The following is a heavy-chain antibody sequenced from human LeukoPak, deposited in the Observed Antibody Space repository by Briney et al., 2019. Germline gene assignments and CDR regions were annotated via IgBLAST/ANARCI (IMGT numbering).Heavy chain of an antibody. CDR3: ARGVKYLADAFDI. CDR2: IYYSGST. V-gene: IGHV4-59*01. D-gene: IGHD2-2*02. Sequence: SETLSLTCTVSGGSISSYHWSWIRQPPGKGLEWIGYIYYSGSTKYNPSLKSRVTISVGTSKSQFSLKLSSVTAADTAVYYCARGVKYLADAFDIWGQGTMVTVSS. J-gene: IGHJ3*02. CDR1: GGSISSYH.